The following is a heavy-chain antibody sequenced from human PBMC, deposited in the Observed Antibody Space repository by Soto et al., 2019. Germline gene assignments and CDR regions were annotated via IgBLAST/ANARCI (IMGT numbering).Heavy chain of an antibody. J-gene: IGHJ4*02. CDR1: VFAIRSSKW. CDR2: IYQSGST. CDR3: ARASATIAAAAIFDY. V-gene: IGHV4-4*02. D-gene: IGHD6-13*01. Sequence: SEPLYLTYVDPVFAIRSSKWWSWVRQPPGKGLEWIGEIYQSGSTNYNPSLESRVRISVDNSRNQFSLKLTSVSAADTAVYYCARASATIAAAAIFDYWGQGILVTVS.